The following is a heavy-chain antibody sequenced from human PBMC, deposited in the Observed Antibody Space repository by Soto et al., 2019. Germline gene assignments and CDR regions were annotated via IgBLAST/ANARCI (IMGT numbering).Heavy chain of an antibody. CDR3: ATNIRLDF. Sequence: GGSLRLSCEVSGYTITDHYMTWIRQVPGKGLEWVSYISSDSVYTNYADSVRGRSTISRDNAKNSLYLELSSLRAEDTAVYHCATNIRLDFWGQGTQVTVSS. J-gene: IGHJ4*02. CDR2: ISSDSVYT. V-gene: IGHV3-11*06. CDR1: GYTITDHY. D-gene: IGHD3-16*01.